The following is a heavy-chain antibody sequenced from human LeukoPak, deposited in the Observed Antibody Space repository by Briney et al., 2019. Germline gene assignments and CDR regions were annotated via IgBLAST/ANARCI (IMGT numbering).Heavy chain of an antibody. J-gene: IGHJ4*02. CDR3: AKDQLDYGDYGLFDY. CDR2: ISYDGSNK. CDR1: GFTFSSYG. Sequence: PGGFLRLSCAASGFTFSSYGMHWVRQAPGKGLEWVAVISYDGSNKYYADSVKGRFTISRDNSKNTLYLQMNSLRAEDTAVYYCAKDQLDYGDYGLFDYWGQGTLVTVSS. D-gene: IGHD4-17*01. V-gene: IGHV3-30*18.